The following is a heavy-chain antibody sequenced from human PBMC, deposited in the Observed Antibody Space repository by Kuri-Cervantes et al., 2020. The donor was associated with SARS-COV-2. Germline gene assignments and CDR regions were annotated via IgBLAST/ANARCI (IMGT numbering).Heavy chain of an antibody. V-gene: IGHV4-59*08. Sequence: SETLSLTCTVSGGSISSHYWSWIRQPPGKGLEWIGSIYHSGSTPSNPSLKSRVTISVDTSKNQFSLKLSSVTAADTAIYYCARQPLDQVLWVGAYWFDPWGQGTLVTVSS. D-gene: IGHD3-10*01. CDR3: ARQPLDQVLWVGAYWFDP. CDR2: IYHSGST. J-gene: IGHJ5*02. CDR1: GGSISSHY.